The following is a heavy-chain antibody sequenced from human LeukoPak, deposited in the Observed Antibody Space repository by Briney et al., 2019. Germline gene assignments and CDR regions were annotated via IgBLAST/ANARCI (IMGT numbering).Heavy chain of an antibody. CDR1: GFPSIEYS. CDR3: ARDHNYAFDN. D-gene: IGHD1-1*01. J-gene: IGHJ4*02. CDR2: IGIDSGNT. Sequence: GGSLRLSCTASGFPSIEYSMNWVRQAPGKGLEWISYIGIDSGNTKYADSVRGRFTIFADKAMNSLYLQMNSLRVEDTAVYYCARDHNYAFDNWGQGTLVSVAS. V-gene: IGHV3-48*01.